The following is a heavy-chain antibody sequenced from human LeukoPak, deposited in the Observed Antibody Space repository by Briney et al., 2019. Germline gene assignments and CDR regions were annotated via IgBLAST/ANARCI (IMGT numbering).Heavy chain of an antibody. Sequence: SETLSLTCTVSGVSISSYYWSWLRQPPGKGLEWIGFIYYSGSTNYNPPLKSRVTISVDTSKNQFSLKLSSVTAADTAVYYCAREMATAYYFDYWGQGTLVTVSS. D-gene: IGHD5-24*01. J-gene: IGHJ4*02. V-gene: IGHV4-59*12. CDR1: GVSISSYY. CDR2: IYYSGST. CDR3: AREMATAYYFDY.